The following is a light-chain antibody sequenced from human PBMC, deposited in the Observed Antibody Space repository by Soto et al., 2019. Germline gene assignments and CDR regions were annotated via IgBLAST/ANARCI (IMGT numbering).Light chain of an antibody. Sequence: QSALTQPASVSGSPGQSITISCTGTSRDVGSYNLVSWYQQHPVKAPKLMIYEVSKRPSGVSNRFSGSKSGNTASLTISGLQAEDEADYYCCSYAGSREVFGGGTKLTVL. V-gene: IGLV2-23*02. J-gene: IGLJ2*01. CDR1: SRDVGSYNL. CDR2: EVS. CDR3: CSYAGSREV.